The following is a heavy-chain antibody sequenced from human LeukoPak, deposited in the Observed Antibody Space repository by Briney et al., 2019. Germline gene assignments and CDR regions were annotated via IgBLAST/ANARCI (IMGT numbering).Heavy chain of an antibody. Sequence: SETLSLTCAVYGGSFSGYYWSWIRQPPGKGLEWIGEINHSGSTNYNPSLKSRVTISVDTSKNQFSLKLSSVTAADTAVYYCARGALWFGEFPGGQNWYFDLWGRGTLVTVSS. CDR2: INHSGST. D-gene: IGHD3-10*01. J-gene: IGHJ2*01. CDR1: GGSFSGYY. CDR3: ARGALWFGEFPGGQNWYFDL. V-gene: IGHV4-34*01.